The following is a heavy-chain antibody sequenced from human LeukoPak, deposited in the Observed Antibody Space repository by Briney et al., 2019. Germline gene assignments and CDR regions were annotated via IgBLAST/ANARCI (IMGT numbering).Heavy chain of an antibody. CDR2: TSSDGSNK. J-gene: IGHJ4*02. Sequence: PGRSLRLSCAASGFTFSSYAMHWVRQAPGKGLEWVAVTSSDGSNKYCADSVKGRFTISRDRSKNTLYLQMNSLRAEDTAVYYCARGARPYGSGNYYTEYYFDYWGQGTLVTVSS. D-gene: IGHD3-10*01. CDR1: GFTFSSYA. CDR3: ARGARPYGSGNYYTEYYFDY. V-gene: IGHV3-30*07.